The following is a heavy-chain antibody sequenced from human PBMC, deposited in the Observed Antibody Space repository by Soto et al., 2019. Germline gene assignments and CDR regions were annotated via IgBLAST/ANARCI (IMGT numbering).Heavy chain of an antibody. V-gene: IGHV3-30*18. Sequence: QVQLVESGGGVVQPGRSLRLSCAASGFTFSSYGMHWVRQAPGKGLEWVAVISYDGSNKYYADSVKGRFTISRDNSKNTLYLQMKGLRAEDTAVYYCAKAPNWGGGYWGQGTLVTVSS. J-gene: IGHJ4*02. CDR1: GFTFSSYG. CDR3: AKAPNWGGGY. D-gene: IGHD7-27*01. CDR2: ISYDGSNK.